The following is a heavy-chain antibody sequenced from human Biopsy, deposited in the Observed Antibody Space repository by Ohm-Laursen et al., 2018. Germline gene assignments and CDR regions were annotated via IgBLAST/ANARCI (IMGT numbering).Heavy chain of an antibody. J-gene: IGHJ4*02. CDR1: GDSVSSGSFY. CDR3: ARGMRSSGWPYFDS. V-gene: IGHV4-61*01. Sequence: PSDTPSLTCTVSGDSVSSGSFYWTWIRQPPGQGLEYIGYIYDRGSTANYNPSLESRVTMSVDMPKNQFSLKLSSVTAADTAIYYCARGMRSSGWPYFDSWGQGTLVTVSS. CDR2: IYDRGSTA. D-gene: IGHD6-19*01.